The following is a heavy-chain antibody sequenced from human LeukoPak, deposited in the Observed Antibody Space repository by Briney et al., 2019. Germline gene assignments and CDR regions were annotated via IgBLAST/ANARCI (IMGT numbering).Heavy chain of an antibody. D-gene: IGHD5-18*01. CDR1: GGSISTSYYY. J-gene: IGHJ4*02. Sequence: PSETLSLTCTVSGGSISTSYYYWGWIRQPPGKGLEWIGNIHNSESTYYNPSLESRVTISVDTSKNQFSLKLSSVTAADTAVYYCARQVTFGYAYAYYFDYWGQGSLVTVSS. V-gene: IGHV4-39*01. CDR3: ARQVTFGYAYAYYFDY. CDR2: IHNSEST.